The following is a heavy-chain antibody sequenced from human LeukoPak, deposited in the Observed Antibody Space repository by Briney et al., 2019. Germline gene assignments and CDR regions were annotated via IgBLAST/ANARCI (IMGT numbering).Heavy chain of an antibody. J-gene: IGHJ5*02. V-gene: IGHV4-59*01. CDR3: ARDGDGYGHNWFDP. D-gene: IGHD5-18*01. Sequence: SETLSLSCTVSGGSISSYYWSWIRQPPGKGLEWIGYIYYSGSTNYNPSLKSRVTISVDTSKNQFSLKLSSVTAADTAVYYCARDGDGYGHNWFDPWGQGTLVTVSS. CDR1: GGSISSYY. CDR2: IYYSGST.